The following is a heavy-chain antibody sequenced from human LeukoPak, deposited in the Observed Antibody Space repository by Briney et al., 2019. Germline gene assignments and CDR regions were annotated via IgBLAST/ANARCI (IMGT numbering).Heavy chain of an antibody. CDR3: AKCFWSGYYYYMDV. J-gene: IGHJ6*03. V-gene: IGHV3-74*01. CDR2: INSDGSST. CDR1: GFTFSSYW. D-gene: IGHD3-3*01. Sequence: GGSLRLSCAASGFTFSSYWMHWVRQAPGKGLVWVTRINSDGSSTSYADSVKGRFTISRDNAKNTLCLQMNSLRAEDTAVYYCAKCFWSGYYYYMDVWGKGTTVTVSS.